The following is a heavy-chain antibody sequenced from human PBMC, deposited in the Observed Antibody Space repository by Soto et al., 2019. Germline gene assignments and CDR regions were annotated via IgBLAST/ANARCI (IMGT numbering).Heavy chain of an antibody. D-gene: IGHD3-10*01. J-gene: IGHJ4*02. CDR1: GDTFSFYS. Sequence: QVQLVQSGAEVKRPGSSVKVSCKASGDTFSFYSINWVRQAPGLGLEWMGRVNPILSMSNYAQRFQGRVTMSADKYTSTAYMELSGLRSEDTAMYYCATSYGSGYRAFDYWSQGALVTVSS. V-gene: IGHV1-69*04. CDR2: VNPILSMS. CDR3: ATSYGSGYRAFDY.